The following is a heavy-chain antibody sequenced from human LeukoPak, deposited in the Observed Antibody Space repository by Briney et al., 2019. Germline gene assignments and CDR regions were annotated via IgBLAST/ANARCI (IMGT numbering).Heavy chain of an antibody. V-gene: IGHV4-31*02. CDR2: IYYSGST. CDR1: GFTFSSYS. J-gene: IGHJ4*02. Sequence: LRLSCAASGFTFSSYSMNWIRHYPGKGLEWIGYIYYSGSTYYNPSLKSRVSISAGTSKKQFSLKLSSVTAADAAVYYCARSLYDTSGYYYVGYWGQGTVVTVSS. CDR3: ARSLYDTSGYYYVGY. D-gene: IGHD3-22*01.